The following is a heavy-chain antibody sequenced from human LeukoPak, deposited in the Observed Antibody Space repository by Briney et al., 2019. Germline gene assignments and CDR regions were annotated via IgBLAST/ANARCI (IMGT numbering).Heavy chain of an antibody. CDR1: GFTFSDYY. CDR3: ARDMVPHYYYYGMDV. J-gene: IGHJ6*02. Sequence: GGSLRLSCAASGFTFSDYYMSWIRQAPGKGLEWVSYISSSGSTIYYADSVRGRFTISRDNAKNSLYLQMNSLRAEDTAVYYCARDMVPHYYYYGMDVWGQGTTVTVSS. V-gene: IGHV3-11*01. CDR2: ISSSGSTI. D-gene: IGHD3-10*01.